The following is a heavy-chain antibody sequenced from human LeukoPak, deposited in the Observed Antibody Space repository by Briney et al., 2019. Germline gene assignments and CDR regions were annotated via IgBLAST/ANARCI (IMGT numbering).Heavy chain of an antibody. CDR3: AIQEKTMAGRRAFDI. CDR1: GFTVSNNY. J-gene: IGHJ3*02. CDR2: IYSGGST. D-gene: IGHD6-19*01. Sequence: GGSLRLSCAASGFTVSNNYMSWVRQAPGKGLEWVAVIYSGGSTYHADSVKGRFSISRDNSKNTLYLQMNTLRAEDTAVYYCAIQEKTMAGRRAFDIWGQGTMVTVSS. V-gene: IGHV3-66*01.